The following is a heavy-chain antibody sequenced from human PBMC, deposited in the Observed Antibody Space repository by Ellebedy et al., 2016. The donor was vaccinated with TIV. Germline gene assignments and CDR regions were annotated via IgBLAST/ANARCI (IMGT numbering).Heavy chain of an antibody. CDR3: ARAVIGKEDFDY. CDR1: GFTFSIYW. Sequence: GESLKISCAASGFTFSIYWMNWVRQAPGKGLEWVANIKEDGSRTSYVDSVRGRFTISRDNAKNSLYLQMNSLTTEDTAVYYCARAVIGKEDFDYWGQGSLVSVSS. J-gene: IGHJ4*02. CDR2: IKEDGSRT. V-gene: IGHV3-7*01. D-gene: IGHD3-10*01.